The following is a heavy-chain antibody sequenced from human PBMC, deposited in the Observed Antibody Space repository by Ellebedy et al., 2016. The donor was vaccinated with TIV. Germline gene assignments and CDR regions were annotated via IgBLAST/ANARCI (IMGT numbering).Heavy chain of an antibody. D-gene: IGHD1-1*01. CDR1: GFNFSSYW. CDR2: IHSDGSST. V-gene: IGHV3-74*01. CDR3: ARDVEAQYIFDY. Sequence: GESLKISCAASGFNFSSYWMHWVRQAPGKGLVWVSRIHSDGSSTSYAASVKGRFTISRDHAKHTLYLQMSSLRAEDTAVYYCARDVEAQYIFDYWGQGTLVTVSS. J-gene: IGHJ4*02.